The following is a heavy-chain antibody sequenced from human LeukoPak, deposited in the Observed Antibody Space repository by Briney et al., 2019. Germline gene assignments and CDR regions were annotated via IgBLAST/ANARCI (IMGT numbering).Heavy chain of an antibody. J-gene: IGHJ4*02. Sequence: GGPLRLSCAASGFTFSTYSMKWVRQAPGKGLEWVSYISDSGAMYYADSVRGRFTISRENAQNSLFLQMNSLRAEDTAVYYCARGGGYRGYDADCWGQGTLVTVSS. CDR3: ARGGGYRGYDADC. V-gene: IGHV3-48*01. CDR1: GFTFSTYS. CDR2: ISDSGAM. D-gene: IGHD5-12*01.